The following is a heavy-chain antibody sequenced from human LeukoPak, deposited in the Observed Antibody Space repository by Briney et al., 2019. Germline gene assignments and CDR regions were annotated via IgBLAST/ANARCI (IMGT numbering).Heavy chain of an antibody. CDR2: ISGSGGST. D-gene: IGHD3-22*01. V-gene: IGHV3-23*01. CDR1: GFTFSSYA. CDR3: AMYYYDSSGYSKSYYFDY. Sequence: PGGSLRLSCAASGFTFSSYAMSWVRQAPGKGLEWVSAISGSGGSTYYAGSVKGRFTISRDNSKNTLYPQMNSLRAEDTAVYYCAMYYYDSSGYSKSYYFDYWGQGTLVTVSS. J-gene: IGHJ4*02.